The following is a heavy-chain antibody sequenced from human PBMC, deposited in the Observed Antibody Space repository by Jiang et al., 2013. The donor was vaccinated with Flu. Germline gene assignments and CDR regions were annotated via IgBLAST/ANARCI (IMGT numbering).Heavy chain of an antibody. CDR3: ATFTTRMTGDY. D-gene: IGHD4-17*01. J-gene: IGHJ4*02. CDR2: IDPSTGNT. Sequence: CKTSGYILTAYYMHWVRQAPGQGLQWMGIIDPSTGNTEYAQKFQGRVALTRDTSTSTVYMELSSLRPDDTAVYYCATFTTRMTGDYWGQGTLVTVSS. V-gene: IGHV1-46*01. CDR1: GYILTAYY.